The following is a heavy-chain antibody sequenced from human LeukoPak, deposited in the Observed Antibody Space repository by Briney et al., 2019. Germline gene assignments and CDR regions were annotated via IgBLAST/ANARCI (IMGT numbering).Heavy chain of an antibody. CDR2: ISSSSSTI. V-gene: IGHV3-48*01. CDR1: GFTFSDYA. Sequence: GGSLRLSCAASGFTFSDYAMNWVRQAPGKGLEWVSYISSSSSTIYDADSVKGRFTISRDNAKNSLYLQMSSLRAEDTAVYYCARASKSEYYYYYYMDVWGKGTTVTVSS. J-gene: IGHJ6*03. CDR3: ARASKSEYYYYYYMDV. D-gene: IGHD6-6*01.